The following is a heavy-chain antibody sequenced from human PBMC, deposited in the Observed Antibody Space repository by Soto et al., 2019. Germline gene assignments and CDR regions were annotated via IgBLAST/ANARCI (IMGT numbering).Heavy chain of an antibody. CDR3: AKVSSGSYWYFDL. D-gene: IGHD1-26*01. CDR2: ISGSGGST. Sequence: QGESLKISCAASGFTFSSYAMSWVRQAPGKGLEWVSAISGSGGSTYYADSVKGRFTISRDNSKNTLYLQMNSLRAEDTAVYYCAKVSSGSYWYFDLWGRGTLVTVSS. V-gene: IGHV3-23*01. J-gene: IGHJ2*01. CDR1: GFTFSSYA.